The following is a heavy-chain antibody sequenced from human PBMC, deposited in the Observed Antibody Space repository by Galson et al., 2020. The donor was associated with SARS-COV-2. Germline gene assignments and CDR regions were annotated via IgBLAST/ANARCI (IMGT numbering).Heavy chain of an antibody. CDR1: GFTFSSYW. CDR3: ARGPDYYDFWSGIDY. Sequence: GGSLRLSCAASGFTFSSYWMSWVRQAPGKGLEWVANIKQDGSEKYYVDSVKGRFTISRDNAKNSLYLQMNSLRAEDTAVYYCARGPDYYDFWSGIDYWGQGTLVTVSS. V-gene: IGHV3-7*01. CDR2: IKQDGSEK. J-gene: IGHJ4*02. D-gene: IGHD3-3*01.